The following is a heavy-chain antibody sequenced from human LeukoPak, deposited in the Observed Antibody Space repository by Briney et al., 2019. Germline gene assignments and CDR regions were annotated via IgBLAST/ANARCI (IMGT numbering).Heavy chain of an antibody. Sequence: GGSLRLSCAASRFTFSVHWMHWVRQAPGKGLEWVSRINPDESDKAYADSVKGRFTISRDNAKNTLYLQMNSLRAEDTAVYYCARSSVGGRGAFDYWGQGTLVTVSS. CDR1: RFTFSVHW. D-gene: IGHD6-19*01. CDR3: ARSSVGGRGAFDY. J-gene: IGHJ4*02. CDR2: INPDESDK. V-gene: IGHV3-74*01.